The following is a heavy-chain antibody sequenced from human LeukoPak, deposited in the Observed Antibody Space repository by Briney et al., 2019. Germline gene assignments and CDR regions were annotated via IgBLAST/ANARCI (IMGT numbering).Heavy chain of an antibody. CDR2: IYYSGST. V-gene: IGHV4-31*03. CDR1: GGPISSGGYY. Sequence: SETLSLTCTVSGGPISSGGYYWSWIRQHPGKGLEWIGYIYYSGSTYYNPSLKSRVTISVDTSKNQFSLKLSSVTAADTAVYYCARGTTAMATSLFDYWGQGTLVTVSS. CDR3: ARGTTAMATSLFDY. J-gene: IGHJ4*02. D-gene: IGHD5-18*01.